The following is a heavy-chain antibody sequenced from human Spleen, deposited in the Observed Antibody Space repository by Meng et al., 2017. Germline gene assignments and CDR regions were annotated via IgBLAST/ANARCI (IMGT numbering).Heavy chain of an antibody. J-gene: IGHJ5*02. D-gene: IGHD6-19*01. CDR1: GFSFSNSA. CDR3: AKEQKTSGWYFNNWFDP. V-gene: IGHV3-23*01. CDR2: ISISGDRT. Sequence: GGSLRLSCEVSGFSFSNSAMSWVRQAPAKGLEWVSGISISGDRTYYMDSVKGRFTISRDNSKNTVYLHMNGLRAEDTAVYYCAKEQKTSGWYFNNWFDPWGQGTLVTVSS.